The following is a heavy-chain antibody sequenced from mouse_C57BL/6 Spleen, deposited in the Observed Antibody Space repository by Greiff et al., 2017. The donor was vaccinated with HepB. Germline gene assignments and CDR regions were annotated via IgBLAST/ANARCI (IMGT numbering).Heavy chain of an antibody. CDR1: GYTFTSYW. J-gene: IGHJ3*01. V-gene: IGHV1-55*01. CDR3: ARRKDYDWFAY. D-gene: IGHD2-4*01. Sequence: QVQLQQPGAELVKPGASVKMSCKASGYTFTSYWITWVKQRPGQCLEWIGDIYPGSGSTNYNEKFKSKATLTVDTSSSTAYMQLSSLTSEDSAVYYCARRKDYDWFAYWCQGTLVTVSA. CDR2: IYPGSGST.